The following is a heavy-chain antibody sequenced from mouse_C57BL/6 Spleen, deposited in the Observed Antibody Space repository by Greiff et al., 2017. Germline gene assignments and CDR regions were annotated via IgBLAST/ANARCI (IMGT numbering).Heavy chain of an antibody. J-gene: IGHJ4*01. CDR2: INPYNGDT. CDR3: ASYYGRDYAMDY. Sequence: EVQLVESGPELVKPGDSVKISCKASGYSFTGYFMNWVMQSHGKSLEWIGRINPYNGDTFYNQKFKGKATLTVDKSSSTAHMELRSLTSEDSAVYYCASYYGRDYAMDYWGQGTSVTVSS. CDR1: GYSFTGYF. D-gene: IGHD1-1*01. V-gene: IGHV1-20*01.